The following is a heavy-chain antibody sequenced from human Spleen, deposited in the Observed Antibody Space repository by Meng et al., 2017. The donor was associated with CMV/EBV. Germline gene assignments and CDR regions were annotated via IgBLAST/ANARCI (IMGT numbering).Heavy chain of an antibody. J-gene: IGHJ4*02. D-gene: IGHD2-15*01. CDR2: IDPSENYT. V-gene: IGHV3-74*01. Sequence: GSLRLPAAGTGFTFDSYWMHCVRQAPGRGLVWVSRIDPSENYTNYADSVKGRFTIYRDNVKKTLYLQMNGLRGEDTAVYYCVAAVDFWGQGTLVTVSS. CDR1: GFTFDSYW. CDR3: VAAVDF.